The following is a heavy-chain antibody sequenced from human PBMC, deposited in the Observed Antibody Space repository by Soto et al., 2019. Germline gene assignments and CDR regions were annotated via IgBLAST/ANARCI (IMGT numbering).Heavy chain of an antibody. J-gene: IGHJ4*02. V-gene: IGHV4-59*08. CDR3: ARRGAAGTIYFDF. CDR1: GGSINNYY. CDR2: MYYNGNA. D-gene: IGHD6-13*01. Sequence: QVQLQESGPGLVKPSETLSLTCTVSGGSINNYYWSWIRQPPGKGLEWIGYMYYNGNANYNSSLKSRVXXTXDXXKNQFSLKLTSVTAADTAVYYCARRGAAGTIYFDFWGQGALVTVSS.